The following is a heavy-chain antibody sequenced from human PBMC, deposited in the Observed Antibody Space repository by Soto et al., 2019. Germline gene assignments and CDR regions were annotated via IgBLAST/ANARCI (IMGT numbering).Heavy chain of an antibody. CDR2: ISSSSSTI. CDR3: ARDDSSGSPTIDY. D-gene: IGHD6-19*01. J-gene: IGHJ4*02. V-gene: IGHV3-48*01. Sequence: GGSLRLSCAASGFTFSSYSMNWVRQAPGKGLEWASYISSSSSTIYYADSVKGRFTISRDNAKNSLYLQMNSLRAEDTAVYYCARDDSSGSPTIDYWGQGTLVTVSS. CDR1: GFTFSSYS.